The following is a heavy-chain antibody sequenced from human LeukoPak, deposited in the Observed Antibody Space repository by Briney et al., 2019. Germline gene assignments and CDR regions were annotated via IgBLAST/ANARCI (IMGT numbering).Heavy chain of an antibody. V-gene: IGHV3-21*01. CDR1: GFTFSSYS. D-gene: IGHD2-2*01. CDR2: ISSSSSYI. CDR3: ARAPLVGSSTSYYYYGMDV. J-gene: IGHJ6*02. Sequence: GGSLRLSCAASGFTFSSYSMNWVRQAPGKGLEWVSSISSSSSYIYYADSVKGRFTISRDNAKNSLYLQMNSLRAEDMAVCYCARAPLVGSSTSYYYYGMDVWGQGTTVTVSS.